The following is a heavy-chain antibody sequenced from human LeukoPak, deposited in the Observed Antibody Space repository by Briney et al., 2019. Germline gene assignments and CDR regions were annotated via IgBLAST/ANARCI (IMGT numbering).Heavy chain of an antibody. CDR2: IYYSGST. CDR1: GGSISSGGYY. D-gene: IGHD1-1*01. Sequence: SETLSLTCTVSGGSISSGGYYWSWIRQHPGKGLEWIGYIYYSGSTYYNPSLKSRVTISVDTSKNQFSLKLSSVTAADTAVYYCARDGTGATTDGAPYFDLWGRGTLVTVSS. CDR3: ARDGTGATTDGAPYFDL. J-gene: IGHJ2*01. V-gene: IGHV4-31*03.